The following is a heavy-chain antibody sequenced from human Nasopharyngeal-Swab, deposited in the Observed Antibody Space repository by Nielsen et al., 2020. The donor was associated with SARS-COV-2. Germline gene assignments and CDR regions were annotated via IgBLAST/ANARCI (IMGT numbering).Heavy chain of an antibody. J-gene: IGHJ4*02. CDR2: IGDKDHNYAT. CDR1: GFIFSGSA. CDR3: TTDYYFDY. V-gene: IGHV3-73*01. Sequence: GGSLTLSCAASGFIFSGSAMHWARQASGKGLEWVGRIGDKDHNYATTYGAAVKGRFTISRDDSKNTAFLQMDSLKTEDTALYYCTTDYYFDYWGQGTLVTVSS.